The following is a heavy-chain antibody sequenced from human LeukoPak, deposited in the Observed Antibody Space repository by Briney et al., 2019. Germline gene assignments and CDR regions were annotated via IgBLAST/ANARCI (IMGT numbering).Heavy chain of an antibody. CDR1: GFTFSSYA. V-gene: IGHV3-30-3*01. J-gene: IGHJ4*02. CDR3: ARDRSSGNYYFDY. Sequence: GGSLRLSCAASGFTFSSYAMHWVPQTPGKGLEWLAIISYDGTNTYYADHVKGRFTVSRDNSKNTLYLQMNSLRADDTAVYYCARDRSSGNYYFDYWGQGTLVTVSS. CDR2: ISYDGTNT. D-gene: IGHD3-22*01.